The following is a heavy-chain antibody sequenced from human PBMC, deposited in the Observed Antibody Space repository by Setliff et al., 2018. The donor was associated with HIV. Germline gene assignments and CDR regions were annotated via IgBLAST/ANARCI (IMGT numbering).Heavy chain of an antibody. V-gene: IGHV4-59*11. D-gene: IGHD1-26*01. J-gene: IGHJ4*02. CDR3: ARDQGGATDY. CDR1: GGSISSHY. CDR2: IYYSGST. Sequence: SETLSLTCTVSGGSISSHYWSWIRQPPGKGLEWIGYIYYSGSTIYNPSLKSRVAISVDTSKNQFSLKLTSVTAADTAVYYCARDQGGATDYWGQGTLVTVSS.